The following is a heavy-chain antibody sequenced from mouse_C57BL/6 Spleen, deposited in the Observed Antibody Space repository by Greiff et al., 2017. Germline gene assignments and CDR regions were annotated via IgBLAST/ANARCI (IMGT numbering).Heavy chain of an antibody. D-gene: IGHD3-3*01. CDR2: ISYSGST. Sequence: EVKVVESGPGLAKPSQTLSLTCSVTGYSIPSDYWHWIRKFPGNKLEYMGYISYSGSTYYNPSLKSRISITRDTSKNQYYLQLNSVTTEDTATYYCARGRLDYWGQGTTLTVSS. V-gene: IGHV3-8*01. CDR3: ARGRLDY. CDR1: GYSIPSDY. J-gene: IGHJ2*01.